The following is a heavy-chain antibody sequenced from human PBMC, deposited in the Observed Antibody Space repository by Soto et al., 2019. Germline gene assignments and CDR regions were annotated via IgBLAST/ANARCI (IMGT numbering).Heavy chain of an antibody. CDR1: GFTFSSYG. CDR2: ISYDGSNK. D-gene: IGHD3-10*01. J-gene: IGHJ5*02. CDR3: AKDTIGEGYFDP. V-gene: IGHV3-30*18. Sequence: GGSLRLSCAASGFTFSSYGMHWVRQAPGKGLEWVAVISYDGSNKYYADSVKGRFTISRDNSKNTLYLQMNSLRAEDTAVYYCAKDTIGEGYFDPWGQGTLVTVSS.